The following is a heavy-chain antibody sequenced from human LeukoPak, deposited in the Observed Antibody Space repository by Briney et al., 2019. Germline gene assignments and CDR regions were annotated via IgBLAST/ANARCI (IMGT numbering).Heavy chain of an antibody. J-gene: IGHJ3*02. CDR2: IIPIFGTA. CDR3: ASLTGLAFDI. Sequence: ASVKVSCKASGGTFSSYAISWVRQAPGQGLEWMGGIIPIFGTANYAQKFQGRVTITTDESTSTAYMELSSLRSEDTAVYYCASLTGLAFDIWGQGTMVTVSS. D-gene: IGHD7-27*01. V-gene: IGHV1-69*05. CDR1: GGTFSSYA.